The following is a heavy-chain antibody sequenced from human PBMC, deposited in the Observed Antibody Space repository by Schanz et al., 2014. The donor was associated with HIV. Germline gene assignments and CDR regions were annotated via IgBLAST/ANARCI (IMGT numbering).Heavy chain of an antibody. CDR3: AREWGGLNWFDP. CDR1: GFTFSSYA. CDR2: IWYDGSSK. Sequence: EQLLESGGGLVQPGGSLRLSCAASGFTFSSYAMSWVRQAPGKGLEWVALIWYDGSSKYYADSVKGRFTISRDNAKNSLYLQMNSLRAEDTAVYYCAREWGGLNWFDPWGQGTLVTVSS. J-gene: IGHJ5*02. V-gene: IGHV3-33*08. D-gene: IGHD3-16*01.